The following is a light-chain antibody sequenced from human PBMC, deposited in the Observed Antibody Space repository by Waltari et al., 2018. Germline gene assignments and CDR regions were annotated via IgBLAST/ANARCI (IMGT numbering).Light chain of an antibody. Sequence: QSALTQPPSASGSPGQSVTISCPGPRSDVGGFASSSWYQRPPGKVPRLIIYEVSKLPSGVPVRFSGSKSGNTASLTVSGLHVEDEADYYCSSFAGSSQMLFGGGTKLTVL. CDR2: EVS. CDR1: RSDVGGFAS. CDR3: SSFAGSSQML. J-gene: IGLJ2*01. V-gene: IGLV2-8*01.